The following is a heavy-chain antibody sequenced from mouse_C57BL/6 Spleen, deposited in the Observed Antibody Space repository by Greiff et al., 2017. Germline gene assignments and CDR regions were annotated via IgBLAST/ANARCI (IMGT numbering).Heavy chain of an antibody. CDR3: ARSRVVKGPFDY. D-gene: IGHD1-1*01. CDR1: GYTFTSYW. Sequence: QVQLKQPGTELVKPGASVKLSCKASGYTFTSYWMHWVKQRPGQGLEWIGNINPSNGGTNYNEKFKSKATLTVDKSSSTAYMQLSSLTSEDSAVYYCARSRVVKGPFDYWGQGTTLTVSS. J-gene: IGHJ2*01. V-gene: IGHV1-53*01. CDR2: INPSNGGT.